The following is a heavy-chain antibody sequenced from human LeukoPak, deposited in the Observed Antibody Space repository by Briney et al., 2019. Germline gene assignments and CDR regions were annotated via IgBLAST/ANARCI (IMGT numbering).Heavy chain of an antibody. D-gene: IGHD1-26*01. V-gene: IGHV3-53*01. CDR3: ARIEWERLGRAFDI. CDR1: GFTVSDNY. J-gene: IGHJ3*02. Sequence: TGWSLRLSCAASGFTVSDNYITWVRQAPGKGLEWVSSIYSAGATHYAESVKGRFTISRDNSKNTLYLQMNSLRAEDMAVYYCARIEWERLGRAFDIWGQGTMVTVSS. CDR2: IYSAGAT.